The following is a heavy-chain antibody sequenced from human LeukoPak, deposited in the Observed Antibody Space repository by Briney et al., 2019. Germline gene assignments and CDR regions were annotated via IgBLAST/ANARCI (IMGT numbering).Heavy chain of an antibody. CDR1: GFTFSNYG. Sequence: PGGTLRLSCAASGFTFSNYGMSWVRQAPGKGLEWVANIKHDGSEKYYVDSVEGRFTISRDNPKNSLFLQMNSLRAEDTAIYYCARGGGNFDYWGHGTLVTASS. V-gene: IGHV3-7*01. D-gene: IGHD3-10*01. J-gene: IGHJ4*01. CDR2: IKHDGSEK. CDR3: ARGGGNFDY.